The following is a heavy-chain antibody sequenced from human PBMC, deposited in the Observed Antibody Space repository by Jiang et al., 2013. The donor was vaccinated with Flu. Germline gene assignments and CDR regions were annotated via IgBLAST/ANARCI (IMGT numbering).Heavy chain of an antibody. V-gene: IGHV3-30*18. CDR1: GFTFSSRG. CDR3: AKTDWVAMIRGGPIDF. Sequence: CAASGFTFSSRGMYWVRQPPGKGLEWVAAISYDGSNKYYADSVRGRFTISRDNSKNTVFLQMNSLRDEDTAVYYCAKTDWVAMIRGGPIDFWGQGTLVIVSS. D-gene: IGHD3-10*01. J-gene: IGHJ4*02. CDR2: ISYDGSNK.